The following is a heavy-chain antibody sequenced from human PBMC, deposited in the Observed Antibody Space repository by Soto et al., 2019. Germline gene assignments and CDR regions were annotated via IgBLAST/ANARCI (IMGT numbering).Heavy chain of an antibody. CDR1: GFTFSSYS. CDR3: ARDLPTDAGPMDV. Sequence: PGGSLRLSCAASGFTFSSYSMNWVRQAPGKGLEWVSSISSSSSYIYYADSVKGRFTISRDNAKNSLYLQMNSLRAEDTAVYYCARDLPTDAGPMDVWGKGTTVTVSS. CDR2: ISSSSSYI. J-gene: IGHJ6*03. V-gene: IGHV3-21*01. D-gene: IGHD4-4*01.